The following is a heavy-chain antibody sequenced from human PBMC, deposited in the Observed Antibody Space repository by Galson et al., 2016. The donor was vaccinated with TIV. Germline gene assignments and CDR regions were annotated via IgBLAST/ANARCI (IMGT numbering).Heavy chain of an antibody. CDR2: INIGGTT. J-gene: IGHJ4*02. D-gene: IGHD3-22*01. V-gene: IGHV3-23*01. CDR1: GFTLTNYA. CDR3: AKLGGGYYDSKGYYLGN. Sequence: SLRLSCAASGFTLTNYAMSWVRQVPGKGLEWVSLINIGGTTYYADSVKGRFTISRDNSKNTLYLQMNSLRAEDTAVYYCAKLGGGYYDSKGYYLGNWGQGTLVTVSS.